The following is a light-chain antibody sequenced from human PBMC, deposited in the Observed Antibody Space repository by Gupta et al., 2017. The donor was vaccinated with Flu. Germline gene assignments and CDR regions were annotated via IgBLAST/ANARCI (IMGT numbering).Light chain of an antibody. V-gene: IGKV3-15*01. J-gene: IGKJ1*01. CDR1: QSVSSN. CDR3: QQYNNWPGT. Sequence: PPTLSVSPGERATLSCRASQSVSSNLAWYQQKPGQAPRLLIYGASTRATGIPARFSGSGSGTEFTLTISSLQSEDFAVYYCQQYNNWPGTFGQGTKVEIK. CDR2: GAS.